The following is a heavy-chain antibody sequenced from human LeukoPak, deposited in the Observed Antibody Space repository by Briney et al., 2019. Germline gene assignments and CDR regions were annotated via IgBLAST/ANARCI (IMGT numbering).Heavy chain of an antibody. CDR1: GYTFTGYY. V-gene: IGHV1-2*02. Sequence: ASVKVSCKASGYTFTGYYIHWVRQAPGQGLEWMGWINPNSGGTNYAQKFQGRVTMTGDTSISTAYMELSRLTSDDTAIYYCARTKDSSSYLDTFGIWGHGTMVTVSS. CDR3: ARTKDSSSYLDTFGI. D-gene: IGHD6-6*01. J-gene: IGHJ3*02. CDR2: INPNSGGT.